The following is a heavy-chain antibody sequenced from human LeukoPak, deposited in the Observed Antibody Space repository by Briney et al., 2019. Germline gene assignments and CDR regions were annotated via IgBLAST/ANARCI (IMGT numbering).Heavy chain of an antibody. CDR3: ARASKLYCSSTSCYMDV. D-gene: IGHD2-2*01. Sequence: GGSLRLSCAASGFTFSSYSMNWVRQAPGKELEWVSSISSSSTSIYYADSVKGRFTISRDNAKNSLYLQVNGLGAEDTAVYYCARASKLYCSSTSCYMDVWGKGTTVTVSS. CDR1: GFTFSSYS. V-gene: IGHV3-21*01. CDR2: ISSSSTSI. J-gene: IGHJ6*04.